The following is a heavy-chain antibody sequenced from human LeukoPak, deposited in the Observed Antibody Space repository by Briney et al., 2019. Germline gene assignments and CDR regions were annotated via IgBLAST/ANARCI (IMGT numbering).Heavy chain of an antibody. CDR1: GFTLSSYG. V-gene: IGHV3-15*01. CDR2: MKTKSEDGTI. CDR3: TTGGADTGRFDI. Sequence: PGGSLRLSCAPSGFTLSSYGMHWVRQTPGKGVEWGGLMKTKSEDGTIEYAARVRGRFTLSRDHSKHTLYVKMNSLKAEDTGVYYCTTGGADTGRFDIWGEGTMVTVSS. D-gene: IGHD1-1*01. J-gene: IGHJ3*02.